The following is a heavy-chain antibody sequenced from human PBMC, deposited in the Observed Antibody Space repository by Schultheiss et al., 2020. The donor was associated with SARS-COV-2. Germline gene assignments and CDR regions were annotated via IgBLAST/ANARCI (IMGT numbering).Heavy chain of an antibody. D-gene: IGHD2/OR15-2a*01. CDR3: ARQQYDFLDY. CDR1: GGSISSGDSS. V-gene: IGHV4-61*08. Sequence: SQTLSLTCAVSGGSISSGDSSWSWIRQPPGKGLEWIGYIAYSGSTTYSPSLKGRVTISADSSKNQFSLKVTSVSAADTALYYCARQQYDFLDYWGRGALVTVSS. J-gene: IGHJ4*02. CDR2: IAYSGST.